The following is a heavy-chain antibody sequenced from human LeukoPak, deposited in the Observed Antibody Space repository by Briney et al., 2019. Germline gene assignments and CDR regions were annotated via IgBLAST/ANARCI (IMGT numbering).Heavy chain of an antibody. J-gene: IGHJ4*02. D-gene: IGHD5-18*01. CDR2: ISAYNGNT. CDR1: GYTFTSYG. Sequence: ASVKVSCKASGYTFTSYGISWVRQAPGQGLEWMGWISAYNGNTNYAQKLQGRVTMTTDTSTSTAYMELSSLRSEDTAVYYCARSRDTAMELDYWGQGTLVTVSS. V-gene: IGHV1-18*01. CDR3: ARSRDTAMELDY.